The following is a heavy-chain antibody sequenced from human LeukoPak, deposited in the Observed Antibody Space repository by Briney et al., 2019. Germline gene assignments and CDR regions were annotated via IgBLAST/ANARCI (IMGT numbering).Heavy chain of an antibody. J-gene: IGHJ4*02. CDR1: GFTFSSYA. CDR2: ISYDGSNK. V-gene: IGHV3-30*04. Sequence: GGSLRLSCAASGFTFSSYAMHWVRQAPGKGLEWVAVISYDGSNKYYADSVKGRFTISRDNSKNTLYLQMNSLRAEDTAVYYCARDPLHCGGDCLIFDYWGQGTLVTVSS. CDR3: ARDPLHCGGDCLIFDY. D-gene: IGHD2-21*02.